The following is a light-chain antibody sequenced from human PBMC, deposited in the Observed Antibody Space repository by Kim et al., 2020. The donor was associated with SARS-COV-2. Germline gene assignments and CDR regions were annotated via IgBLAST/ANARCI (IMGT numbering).Light chain of an antibody. V-gene: IGLV3-19*01. CDR3: NSRASNDNVV. Sequence: SSELTQDPAVSVALGQTVRITCQGDSLRSYYATWYQQKPGQAPIVVIYGKNNRPSGIPDRFSGSSSGNTASLTITGTQAGDEVDYYCNSRASNDNVVFGGGTQLTVL. J-gene: IGLJ2*01. CDR1: SLRSYY. CDR2: GKN.